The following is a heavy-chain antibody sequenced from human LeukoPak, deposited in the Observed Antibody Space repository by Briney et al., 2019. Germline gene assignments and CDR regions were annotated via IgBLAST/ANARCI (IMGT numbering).Heavy chain of an antibody. CDR2: VYSGGST. D-gene: IGHD3-16*01. V-gene: IGHV3-53*01. CDR3: ARAVSGSSPSDY. CDR1: GFTVSSNY. Sequence: GGSLRLSCAASGFTVSSNYMSWVRQAPGKGLEWVSVVYSGGSTYYADSVKGRFTISRDSSKNTLYLQINSLRAEDTAVYYCARAVSGSSPSDYWGQGTLVTVSS. J-gene: IGHJ4*02.